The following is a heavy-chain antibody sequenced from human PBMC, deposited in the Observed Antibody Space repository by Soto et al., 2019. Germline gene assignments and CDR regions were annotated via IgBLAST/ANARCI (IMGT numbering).Heavy chain of an antibody. V-gene: IGHV1-69*12. CDR2: IIPIFGTA. CDR1: GGTFSSYA. Sequence: QVQLVQSGAEVKKPGSSVKVSCKASGGTFSSYAISWVGQAPGQGLEWMGGIIPIFGTANYAQKFQGRVTITADESTSTAYMELNSLRSEDTAVYYCGVFGSGNYYYGMDVWGQGTTVTVSS. CDR3: GVFGSGNYYYGMDV. D-gene: IGHD6-6*01. J-gene: IGHJ6*02.